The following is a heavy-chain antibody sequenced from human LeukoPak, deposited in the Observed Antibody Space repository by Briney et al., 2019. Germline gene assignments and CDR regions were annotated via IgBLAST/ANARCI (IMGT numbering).Heavy chain of an antibody. J-gene: IGHJ4*02. CDR2: IYPGDSDT. CDR3: ARGYCSGGSCYPTDY. D-gene: IGHD2-15*01. CDR1: GYSFTSYW. V-gene: IGHV5-51*01. Sequence: GESLKIPCKGSGYSFTSYWIGWVRQMPGKGLEWMGIIYPGDSDTRYSPSFQGQVTISADKSISTAYLQWSSLKASDTAMYYCARGYCSGGSCYPTDYWGQGTLVTVSS.